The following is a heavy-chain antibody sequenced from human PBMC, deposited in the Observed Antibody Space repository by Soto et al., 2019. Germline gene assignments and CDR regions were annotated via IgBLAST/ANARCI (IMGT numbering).Heavy chain of an antibody. D-gene: IGHD3-3*01. V-gene: IGHV3-30*18. J-gene: IGHJ4*02. CDR2: ISYDGSNK. CDR3: AKDVLRFLEWLSLIAYYFDY. Sequence: QVQLVESGGGVVQPGRSLRLSCAASGFTFSSYGMHWVRQAPGKGLEWVAVISYDGSNKYYADSVKGRFTISRDNSKNTLYLQMNSLRAEDTAVYYCAKDVLRFLEWLSLIAYYFDYWGQGTLVTVSS. CDR1: GFTFSSYG.